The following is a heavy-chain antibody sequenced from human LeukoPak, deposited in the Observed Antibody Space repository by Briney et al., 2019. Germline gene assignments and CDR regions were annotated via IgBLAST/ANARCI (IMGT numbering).Heavy chain of an antibody. D-gene: IGHD1-14*01. CDR1: GGSISSYY. CDR3: ARDTTPWGYSDL. CDR2: IYYSGST. J-gene: IGHJ2*01. Sequence: PSETLSLTCTVSGGSISSYYWSWIRQPPGKGLEWIGYIYYSGSTNYNPSLKRRVTISVDTSKNQFSLKLSSVTAADTAVYYCARDTTPWGYSDLWGRGTLVTVSS. V-gene: IGHV4-59*01.